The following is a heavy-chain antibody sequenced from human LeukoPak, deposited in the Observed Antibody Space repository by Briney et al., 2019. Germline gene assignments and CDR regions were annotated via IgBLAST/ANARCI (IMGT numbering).Heavy chain of an antibody. Sequence: RGSLRLSCTASGFTFSSFWMSWVRQAPGKGLDWVANIKLDGSEKNYVDSVKGRFTINRDNAKNSLYLQMNSLRAEDTAVYYCARIVTMIVVVPGEYWGQGTLVTVSS. CDR3: ARIVTMIVVVPGEY. CDR1: GFTFSSFW. CDR2: IKLDGSEK. D-gene: IGHD3-22*01. J-gene: IGHJ4*02. V-gene: IGHV3-7*03.